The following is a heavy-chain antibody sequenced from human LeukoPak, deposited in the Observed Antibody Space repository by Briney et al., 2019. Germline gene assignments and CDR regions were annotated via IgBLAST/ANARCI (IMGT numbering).Heavy chain of an antibody. CDR1: GFTFSSYA. CDR3: ATGLRIEYLQH. D-gene: IGHD4-17*01. J-gene: IGHJ1*01. CDR2: ISGSGGST. Sequence: GGSLRLSCAASGFTFSSYAMSWVRQAPGKGLEWVSAISGSGGSTYYADSVKGRFTISRDNSKNTLFLQMNSLRAEDTAVYYCATGLRIEYLQHWGQGTLVTVSS. V-gene: IGHV3-23*01.